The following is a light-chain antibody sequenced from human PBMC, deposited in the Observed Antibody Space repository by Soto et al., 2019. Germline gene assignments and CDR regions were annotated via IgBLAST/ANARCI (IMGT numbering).Light chain of an antibody. CDR3: SSCTTSNTLV. CDR2: EVS. V-gene: IGLV2-14*01. J-gene: IGLJ1*01. CDR1: SSDVGAYNY. Sequence: QSALTQPASVSGSPGQSITISCTGTSSDVGAYNYVSWYQQHPGKAPKLMIYEVSYRPSGVSNRFSGSKSGNTASLTISGLQAEDEADYYCSSCTTSNTLVFGTGTKVTGL.